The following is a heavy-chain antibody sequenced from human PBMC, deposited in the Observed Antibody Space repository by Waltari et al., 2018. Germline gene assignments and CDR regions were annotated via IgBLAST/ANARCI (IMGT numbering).Heavy chain of an antibody. J-gene: IGHJ6*03. CDR3: ARDPSITMIVGSSGYYYYMDV. D-gene: IGHD3-22*01. V-gene: IGHV3-21*01. Sequence: EVQLVESGGGLVKPGGSLRLSCAASGFTFSSYSMNWVRQAPGKGLEWVSSISSSSSYIYYADSVKGRFTISRDNAKNSLYLQMNSLRAEDTAVYYCARDPSITMIVGSSGYYYYMDVWGKGTTVTISS. CDR2: ISSSSSYI. CDR1: GFTFSSYS.